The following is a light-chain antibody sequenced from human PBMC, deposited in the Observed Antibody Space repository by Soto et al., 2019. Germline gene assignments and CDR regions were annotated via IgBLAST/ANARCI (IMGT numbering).Light chain of an antibody. CDR3: QQYNNWPPDRT. CDR1: QSVSSN. Sequence: EIVMTQSPATLSVSPGERATLSCRASQSVSSNLAWYQQKPGQAPRLLIYGSYTRATAIPARVSGSGSGTEFTLTISSRQSEDFAIYFCQQYNNWPPDRTFGQGTKVEIK. J-gene: IGKJ1*01. CDR2: GSY. V-gene: IGKV3-15*01.